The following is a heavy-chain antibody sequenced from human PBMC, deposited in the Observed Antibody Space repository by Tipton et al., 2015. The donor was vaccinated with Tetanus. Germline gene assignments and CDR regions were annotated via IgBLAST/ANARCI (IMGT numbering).Heavy chain of an antibody. J-gene: IGHJ4*02. CDR1: GDSISSGDFY. V-gene: IGHV4-31*03. Sequence: TLSLTCTVSGDSISSGDFYWSWIRQHPGKGLEWIGYNYFTGTTYYNPSLESRLTISIDTSKNQFSLELTSVTAADTAVYYCARDSYYSSRWSFADYWGQGTLVTASS. D-gene: IGHD3-22*01. CDR3: ARDSYYSSRWSFADY. CDR2: NYFTGTT.